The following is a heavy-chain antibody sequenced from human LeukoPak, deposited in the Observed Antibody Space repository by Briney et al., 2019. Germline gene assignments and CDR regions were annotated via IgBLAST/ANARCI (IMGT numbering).Heavy chain of an antibody. J-gene: IGHJ6*03. Sequence: GGSLRLSCAASGFTFSSYAMHWVRQAPGKGLEWVAVISYDGSNKYYADSVKGRFTISRDNSKNTLYLQMNSLRAEDTAVFYCAREPRGSSSWGRNYYYFYYMDVWGKGTTVTVSS. CDR3: AREPRGSSSWGRNYYYFYYMDV. CDR2: ISYDGSNK. V-gene: IGHV3-30-3*01. D-gene: IGHD6-6*01. CDR1: GFTFSSYA.